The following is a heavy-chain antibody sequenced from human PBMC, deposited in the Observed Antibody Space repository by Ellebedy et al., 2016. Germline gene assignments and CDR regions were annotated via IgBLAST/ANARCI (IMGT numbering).Heavy chain of an antibody. CDR3: AKDRDIVVVVAALFDY. J-gene: IGHJ4*02. V-gene: IGHV3-23*01. CDR1: GFTFSSYA. Sequence: GGSLRLSCAASGFTFSSYAMSWVRQAPGKGLEWVSAISGSGGSTYYADSVKGRFTISRDNSKNKLYLQMNSLRAEDTAVYYCAKDRDIVVVVAALFDYWGQGTLVTVSS. CDR2: ISGSGGST. D-gene: IGHD2-15*01.